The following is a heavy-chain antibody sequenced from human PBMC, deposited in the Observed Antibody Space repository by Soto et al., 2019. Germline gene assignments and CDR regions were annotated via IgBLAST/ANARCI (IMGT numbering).Heavy chain of an antibody. V-gene: IGHV1-69*13. CDR3: ATSSPYIFIGTPDGNHYYYAMDV. Sequence: SVKVSCKASGGTFSSYAISWLRQAPGQGLEWMGGIIPVFGTTNYEQNFHGRVTISADGSTSTAYIELRSLRSAATSVYYCATSSPYIFIGTPDGNHYYYAMDVWGQGTTVTVYS. CDR1: GGTFSSYA. J-gene: IGHJ6*02. CDR2: IIPVFGTT. D-gene: IGHD6-6*01.